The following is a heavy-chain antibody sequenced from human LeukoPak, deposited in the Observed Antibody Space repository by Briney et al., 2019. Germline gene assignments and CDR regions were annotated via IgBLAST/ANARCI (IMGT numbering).Heavy chain of an antibody. J-gene: IGHJ4*02. V-gene: IGHV1-18*01. CDR2: ISAYNGNT. Sequence: GASVKVSCKASGYTFTSYGISWVRQAPGQGLEWMGWISAYNGNTNYAQKLQGRVTMTTDTSTSTAYMELRSVRSDDTAVYYCARVLDYYDSSGYYFSPLDYWGQGSLVTVSS. CDR1: GYTFTSYG. D-gene: IGHD3-22*01. CDR3: ARVLDYYDSSGYYFSPLDY.